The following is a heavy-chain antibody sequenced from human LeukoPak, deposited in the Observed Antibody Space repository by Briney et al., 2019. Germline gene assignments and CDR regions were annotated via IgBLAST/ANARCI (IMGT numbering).Heavy chain of an antibody. D-gene: IGHD3-10*01. CDR2: IHHSGST. Sequence: PSETLSLTCTVSGGSISSGGYYWSWIRQHPGKGLEWIGYIHHSGSTYYNPSLKSRLIISLDTSKNQFSLKLNSVTAADTAVYYCANYGSGSYRFDPWGQGTLVTVSS. CDR3: ANYGSGSYRFDP. J-gene: IGHJ5*02. CDR1: GGSISSGGYY. V-gene: IGHV4-31*03.